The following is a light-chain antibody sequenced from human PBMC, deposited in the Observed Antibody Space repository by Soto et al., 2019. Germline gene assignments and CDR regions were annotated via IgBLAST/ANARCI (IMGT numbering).Light chain of an antibody. CDR3: QQYGSSPTT. CDR1: QSVFNNH. V-gene: IGKV3-20*01. CDR2: GAS. Sequence: EIVLTQSPGPLSLSPGERATLSCRASQSVFNNHIGWYQQKPGQAPRRLIFGASFRATGIPDRFSGSGSGTDFTLTISRLEPEDFAVYYCQQYGSSPTTFGQGTKVEIK. J-gene: IGKJ1*01.